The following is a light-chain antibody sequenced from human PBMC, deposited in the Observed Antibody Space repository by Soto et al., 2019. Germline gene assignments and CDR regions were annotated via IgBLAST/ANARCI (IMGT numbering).Light chain of an antibody. CDR3: SSYTSSSTYVV. Sequence: QSVLTQPASVSGSPGQSITISCTGTSRDVGGYNNVSWYQHHPGKAPKLMIYDVSNRPSGVSNGFSGSKSGNTASLTISGLQAEDEADYYCSSYTSSSTYVVFGGGTKLTVL. CDR2: DVS. J-gene: IGLJ2*01. CDR1: SRDVGGYNN. V-gene: IGLV2-14*03.